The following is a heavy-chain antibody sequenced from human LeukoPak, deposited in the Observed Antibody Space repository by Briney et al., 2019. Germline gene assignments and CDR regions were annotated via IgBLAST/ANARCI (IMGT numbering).Heavy chain of an antibody. CDR3: ARGKGYDSSGLSQEYYFDY. J-gene: IGHJ4*02. V-gene: IGHV4-31*03. CDR2: IYYSGST. D-gene: IGHD3-22*01. Sequence: SQTLSLTCTVSGGSISSGGYYWSWIRQHPGKGLEWIGYIYYSGSTYYNPSLKSRVTISVDTSKNQFSLKLSSVAAADTAVYYCARGKGYDSSGLSQEYYFDYWGQETLVTVSS. CDR1: GGSISSGGYY.